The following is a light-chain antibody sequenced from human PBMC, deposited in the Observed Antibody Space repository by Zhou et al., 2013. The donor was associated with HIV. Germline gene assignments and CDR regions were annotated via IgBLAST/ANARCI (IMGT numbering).Light chain of an antibody. V-gene: IGKV1-27*01. CDR1: QDIDNY. CDR3: QKYDGAPWT. Sequence: DIQMTQSPSSLSAYVGDRVTITCWASQDIDNYLVWYQQKPGEVPKVLIYAASALESGVPSRFSGSGSGTHFTLTISGLQPEDVATYYCQKYDGAPWTFGQGTKVEIK. J-gene: IGKJ1*01. CDR2: AAS.